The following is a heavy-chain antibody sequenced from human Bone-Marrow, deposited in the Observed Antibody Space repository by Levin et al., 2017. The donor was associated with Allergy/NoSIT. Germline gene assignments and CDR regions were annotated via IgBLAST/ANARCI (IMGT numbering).Heavy chain of an antibody. D-gene: IGHD3-10*01. Sequence: GGSLRLSCEASGFTFSDYWMSWVRQPSGKGLEWVARINKGRNEISYVDSVKGRFTISRDDGKKSFYLQMNSLRVEDTGVYYCVRGGGYYGSWWGQGALVTVSS. CDR3: VRGGGYYGSW. V-gene: IGHV3-7*05. CDR2: INKGRNEI. J-gene: IGHJ4*02. CDR1: GFTFSDYW.